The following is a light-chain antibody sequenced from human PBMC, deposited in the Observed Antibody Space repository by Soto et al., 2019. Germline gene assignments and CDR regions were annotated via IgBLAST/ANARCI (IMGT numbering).Light chain of an antibody. J-gene: IGKJ3*01. V-gene: IGKV3-20*01. CDR1: QSVSSSY. CDR2: GAS. CDR3: QQYGSSPRVT. Sequence: EIVLTQSPGTLSLSPGERATLSCRANQSVSSSYLAWYQQKPGQAPRLLIYGASSRATGIPDRFSGSGSGTDFTLTISRLEPEDFAVYYCQQYGSSPRVTVGPGTKVDSK.